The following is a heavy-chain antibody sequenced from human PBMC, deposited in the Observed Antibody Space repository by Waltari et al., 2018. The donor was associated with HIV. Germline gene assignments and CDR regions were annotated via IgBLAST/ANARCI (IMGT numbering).Heavy chain of an antibody. Sequence: QLQLQESGPGLVKPSETLSLTCTVPGGSISSSSYSWGWFRQPPGKGLEWIGSIYYSGRTYYNPSLKSRVTISVDTSKNQFSLKLSSVTAADTAVYYCARLSSSWSQDAFDIWGQGTMVTVSS. CDR3: ARLSSSWSQDAFDI. V-gene: IGHV4-39*01. CDR2: IYYSGRT. D-gene: IGHD6-13*01. CDR1: GGSISSSSYS. J-gene: IGHJ3*02.